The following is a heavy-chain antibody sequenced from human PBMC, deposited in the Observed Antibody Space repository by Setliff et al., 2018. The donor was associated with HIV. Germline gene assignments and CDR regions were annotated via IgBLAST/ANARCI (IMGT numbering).Heavy chain of an antibody. CDR2: ISSTSSYI. V-gene: IGHV3-21*01. D-gene: IGHD6-13*01. Sequence: GGSLRLSCAASGFTFSSYAMNWVRQAPGRGLEWVSSISSTSSYIWYADSVKGRFTISRDNAKNSLYLQMNSLRAEDTAVYYCASDSSNYYYYHMDVWGKGTTVTVSS. CDR1: GFTFSSYA. J-gene: IGHJ6*03. CDR3: ASDSSNYYYYHMDV.